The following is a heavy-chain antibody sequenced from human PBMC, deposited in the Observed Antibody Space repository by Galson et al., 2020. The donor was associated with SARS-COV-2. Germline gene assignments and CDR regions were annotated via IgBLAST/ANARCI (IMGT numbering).Heavy chain of an antibody. Sequence: ESGPTLVKPTQPLTLTCTFSGFSLSTSGMCVSWIRQPPGKALEWLARIDWDDDKYYSTSLKTRLTISKDTSKNQVVLTMTNMDPVDTATYYCARIGEGFGESYFDYWGQGTLVTVSS. CDR2: IDWDDDK. CDR3: ARIGEGFGESYFDY. CDR1: GFSLSTSGMC. J-gene: IGHJ4*02. D-gene: IGHD3-10*01. V-gene: IGHV2-70*11.